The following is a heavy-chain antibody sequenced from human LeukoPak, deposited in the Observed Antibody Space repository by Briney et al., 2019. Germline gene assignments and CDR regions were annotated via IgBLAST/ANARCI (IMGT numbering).Heavy chain of an antibody. CDR2: IDPDGSST. J-gene: IGHJ6*02. D-gene: IGHD2-2*02. CDR3: ARAAYCSSTSCYKSFYYYYGMDV. V-gene: IGHV3-74*01. Sequence: GGSLRLSCEASGFTFSQYWMHWVRQAPGKGLVWVSRIDPDGSSTNYADSVKGRFTISRDNAKNTLYLQLNSLRAEDTAVYYCARAAYCSSTSCYKSFYYYYGMDVWGQGTTVTVSS. CDR1: GFTFSQYW.